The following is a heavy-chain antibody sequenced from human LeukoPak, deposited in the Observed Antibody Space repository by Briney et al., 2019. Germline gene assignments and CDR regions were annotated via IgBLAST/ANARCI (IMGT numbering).Heavy chain of an antibody. V-gene: IGHV3-30*04. D-gene: IGHD3-22*01. CDR1: GFTFSSYA. CDR3: ARRNHYESKESDY. CDR2: ISYDGTNK. Sequence: GGSLRLSCAASGFTFSSYAMHWVRQAPGKGLEWVALISYDGTNKYYGDSVKGRFTISRDNSKNTVYLQMNSLRAEDTAVYYCARRNHYESKESDYWGQGTLVTVSS. J-gene: IGHJ4*02.